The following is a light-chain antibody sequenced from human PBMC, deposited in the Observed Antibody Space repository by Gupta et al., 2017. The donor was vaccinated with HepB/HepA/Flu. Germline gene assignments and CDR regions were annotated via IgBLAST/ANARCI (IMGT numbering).Light chain of an antibody. J-gene: IGLJ1*01. CDR1: SGYSSYD. CDR2: VHSDGSH. Sequence: QLFLTQSPSASAPLGASVKLTCTLSSGYSSYDIAWHQQQSQKGPRHVMKVHSDGSHSKGDGIPDRFSGSSSGAERYITIASLQLEDEDDYDCQTGGPGIRVFGTATKVTVL. CDR3: QTGGPGIRV. V-gene: IGLV4-69*01.